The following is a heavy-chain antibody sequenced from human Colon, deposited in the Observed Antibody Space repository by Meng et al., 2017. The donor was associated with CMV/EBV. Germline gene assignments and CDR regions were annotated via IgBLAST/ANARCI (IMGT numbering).Heavy chain of an antibody. J-gene: IGHJ6*02. CDR3: ARDIGLRGYYNYYYYGMDV. Sequence: ASVKVSCKASGYTFTSYYMHWVRQAPGQGLEWMGIMNPSGGSTSYAQKFQGRVTMTRDTSTSTVYMELSSLRSEDTAVYYCARDIGLRGYYNYYYYGMDVWGQGTTVTVSS. CDR1: GYTFTSYY. D-gene: IGHD3-3*01. V-gene: IGHV1-46*01. CDR2: MNPSGGST.